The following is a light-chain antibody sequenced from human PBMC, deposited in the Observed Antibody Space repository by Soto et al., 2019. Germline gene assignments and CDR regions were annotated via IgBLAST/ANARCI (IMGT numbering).Light chain of an antibody. CDR3: HQSGSSPLT. V-gene: IGKV3-20*01. CDR1: QSVTNTY. Sequence: EIVLTQSPGTLSLSPGERATLSCRASQSVTNTYLAWYQQKPGQAPRLLIYVASTRATGIPDRFSGSGSGTDFTLTISRLEPEDSAVYYCHQSGSSPLTFGGGTKVEIK. J-gene: IGKJ4*01. CDR2: VAS.